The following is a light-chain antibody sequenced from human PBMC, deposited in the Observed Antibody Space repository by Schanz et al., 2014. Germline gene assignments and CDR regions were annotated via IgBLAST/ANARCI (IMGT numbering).Light chain of an antibody. CDR2: ANI. Sequence: QSVLTQPPSVSGAPGQRVTISCTGSSSNIGAGYDVHWYQQLPGTAPKLLIYANINRPSGVSDRFSGSKSGSTASLRISELQAEDESNYSCCSYAGSTSVVFGGGTKLTVL. J-gene: IGLJ2*01. CDR1: SSNIGAGYD. V-gene: IGLV1-40*01. CDR3: CSYAGSTSVV.